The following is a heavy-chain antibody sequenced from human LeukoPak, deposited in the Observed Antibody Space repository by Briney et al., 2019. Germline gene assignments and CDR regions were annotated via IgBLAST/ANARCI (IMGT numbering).Heavy chain of an antibody. CDR1: GGSFSGYY. Sequence: PSETLSLTCAVYGGSFSGYYWSCIRHPPGKGLEWIGEINHSGSTNYNPSIKSRVTISVDTSKNQFSLNLNSMTAADTAVYFCARHYWSVPFDYWGQGPLVTVSS. V-gene: IGHV4-34*01. D-gene: IGHD1-1*01. J-gene: IGHJ4*02. CDR2: INHSGST. CDR3: ARHYWSVPFDY.